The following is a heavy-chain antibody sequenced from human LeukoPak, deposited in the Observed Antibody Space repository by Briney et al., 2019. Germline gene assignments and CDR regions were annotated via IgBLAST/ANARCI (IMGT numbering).Heavy chain of an antibody. V-gene: IGHV1-8*02. D-gene: IGHD6-13*01. Sequence: GASVKVSCKASGCTFTSYGISWVRQATGQGLEWMGWMNPNSGNTGYAQKFQGRVTMTRNTSISTAYMELSSLRSEDTAVYYCARGIPAAGTRWGQGTLVTVSS. CDR1: GCTFTSYG. CDR2: MNPNSGNT. CDR3: ARGIPAAGTR. J-gene: IGHJ4*02.